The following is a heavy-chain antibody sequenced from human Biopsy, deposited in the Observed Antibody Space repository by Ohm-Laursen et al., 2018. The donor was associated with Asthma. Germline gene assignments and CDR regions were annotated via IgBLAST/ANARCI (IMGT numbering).Heavy chain of an antibody. CDR3: ARAVDYSHYYGIDV. CDR2: DNVYNGNT. CDR1: CHTLYKAG. D-gene: IGHD3-10*01. Sequence: APMKGSLKTFCHTLYKAGITWGRQAPGQRVEWEGWDNVYNGNTKVAQKLQDRVTMITDTSTSTAYMELRSLRSDDTAVYFCARAVDYSHYYGIDVWGQGTTVTVS. V-gene: IGHV1-18*01. J-gene: IGHJ6*02.